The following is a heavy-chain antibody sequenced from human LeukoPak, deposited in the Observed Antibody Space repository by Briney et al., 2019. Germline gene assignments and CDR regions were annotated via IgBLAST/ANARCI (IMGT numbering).Heavy chain of an antibody. Sequence: GGSLRLSCAASGFTFHDFAMHWVRQAPGKGLEWVAVISNDERNKYYRDSVKGRFTISRDNSKNTLYLQMNSLRAEDTAVYYCATDADGFDIWGQGTMVTVSS. CDR1: GFTFHDFA. V-gene: IGHV3-30*04. CDR2: ISNDERNK. CDR3: ATDADGFDI. J-gene: IGHJ3*02.